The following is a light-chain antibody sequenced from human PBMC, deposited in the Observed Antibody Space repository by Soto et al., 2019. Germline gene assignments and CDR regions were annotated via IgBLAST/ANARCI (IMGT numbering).Light chain of an antibody. CDR1: SSDVGSYNL. CDR2: EVS. V-gene: IGLV2-23*02. CDR3: CSYAGSSTLGV. Sequence: QSVLPQPASVSGSPVQSITISCTGTSSDVGSYNLVSWYQQHPGKAPKLMIYEVSKRPSGVSNRFSGSKSGNTASLTISGLQAEDEADYYCCSYAGSSTLGVFGTGTKVTVL. J-gene: IGLJ1*01.